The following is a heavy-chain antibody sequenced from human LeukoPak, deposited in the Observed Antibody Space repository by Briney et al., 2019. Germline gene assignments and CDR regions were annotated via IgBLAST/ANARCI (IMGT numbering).Heavy chain of an antibody. CDR2: IIPIFGTA. V-gene: IGHV1-69*05. Sequence: GASVTVSCKASGGTFSSYAISWVRQAPGPGLEWMGGIIPIFGTANYAQKFQGRVTITTDESTSTAYMELISLRAEDTAVYYCARSIVGKLNAFDIWGQGTMVTVSS. CDR1: GGTFSSYA. J-gene: IGHJ3*02. CDR3: ARSIVGKLNAFDI. D-gene: IGHD3-3*02.